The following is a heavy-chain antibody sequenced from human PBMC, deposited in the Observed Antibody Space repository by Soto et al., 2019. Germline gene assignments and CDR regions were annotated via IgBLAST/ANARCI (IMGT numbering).Heavy chain of an antibody. V-gene: IGHV6-1*01. CDR2: TYYRSKWYN. CDR1: GDSVSSNSAA. D-gene: IGHD6-19*01. CDR3: ARVAVGRAVAGRTGHYYYYGMDV. Sequence: SQTLSLTCAISGDSVSSNSAAWNWIRQSPSRGLEWLGRTYYRSKWYNDYAVSVKSRITINPDTSKNQFSLQLNSVTPEDTAVYYCARVAVGRAVAGRTGHYYYYGMDVWGQGTTVTVSS. J-gene: IGHJ6*02.